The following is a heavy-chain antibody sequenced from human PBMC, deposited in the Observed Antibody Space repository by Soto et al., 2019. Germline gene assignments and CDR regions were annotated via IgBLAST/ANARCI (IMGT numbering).Heavy chain of an antibody. CDR3: AKQLYYYGLDV. CDR2: ISWNSGSI. D-gene: IGHD2-2*01. J-gene: IGHJ6*02. V-gene: IGHV3-9*01. Sequence: PGGSLRLSCAASGFTFNDYAMHWVRQAPGKGLEWVSGISWNSGSIGYADSVKGRFTISRDNAKNSLYLQMNSLGVDDTALYYCAKQLYYYGLDVWGQGTTVTVSS. CDR1: GFTFNDYA.